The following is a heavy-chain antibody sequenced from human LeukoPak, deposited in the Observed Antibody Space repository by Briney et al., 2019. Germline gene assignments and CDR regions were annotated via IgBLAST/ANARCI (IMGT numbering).Heavy chain of an antibody. CDR2: ISGSGGST. J-gene: IGHJ6*02. V-gene: IGHV3-23*01. Sequence: PGGSLRLSCAASGFTFSRYAMSWVRQAPGKGLEWVSAISGSGGSTYYADSVKGRFTISRDNSKNTLYLQMNSLRAEDTAVYYCAKVAFNYYYYGMDVWGQGTTVTVSS. CDR3: AKVAFNYYYYGMDV. CDR1: GFTFSRYA.